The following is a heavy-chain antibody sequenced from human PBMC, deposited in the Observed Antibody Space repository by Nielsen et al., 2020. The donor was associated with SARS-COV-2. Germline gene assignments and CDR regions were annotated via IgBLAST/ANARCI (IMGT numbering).Heavy chain of an antibody. Sequence: GESLKISCKASGYSFSSISINWVRQAPGQGLEWMGWISTRTGNPTYAQGFTGRFVLSLDTSVSTAYLEITSLRGEDTAVYYCATEPAVAGQGRLDYWGQGSLVTVST. CDR3: ATEPAVAGQGRLDY. D-gene: IGHD6-19*01. J-gene: IGHJ4*02. CDR2: ISTRTGNP. CDR1: GYSFSSIS. V-gene: IGHV7-4-1*02.